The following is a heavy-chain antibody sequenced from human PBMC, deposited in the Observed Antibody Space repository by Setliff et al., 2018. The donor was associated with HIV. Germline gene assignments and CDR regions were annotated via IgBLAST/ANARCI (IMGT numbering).Heavy chain of an antibody. D-gene: IGHD2-15*01. V-gene: IGHV3-11*04. CDR2: ISSSGTTI. J-gene: IGHJ4*02. CDR1: GFAFNKFW. CDR3: ARDLRSSHGSPNYFDY. Sequence: GGSLRLSCAASGFAFNKFWMSWIRQSPGKGLEWISYISSSGTTIYYADSVKGRFTISRDNAKNSLYLEMNSLRAEETAVYYCARDLRSSHGSPNYFDYWGRGALVTVSS.